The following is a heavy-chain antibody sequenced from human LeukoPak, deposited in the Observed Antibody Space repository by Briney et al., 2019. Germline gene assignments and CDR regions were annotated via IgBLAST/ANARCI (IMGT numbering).Heavy chain of an antibody. V-gene: IGHV4-59*01. CDR2: IYYSGST. D-gene: IGHD6-19*01. CDR3: ARGFPIAVAGKSYFDY. Sequence: SETLSLTCTVSGYSINSGYNWGWIRQPPGKGLEWIGYIYYSGSTNYNPSLKSRVTISVDTSKNQFSLKLSSVTAADTAVYYCARGFPIAVAGKSYFDYWGQGTLVTVSS. J-gene: IGHJ4*02. CDR1: GYSINSGYN.